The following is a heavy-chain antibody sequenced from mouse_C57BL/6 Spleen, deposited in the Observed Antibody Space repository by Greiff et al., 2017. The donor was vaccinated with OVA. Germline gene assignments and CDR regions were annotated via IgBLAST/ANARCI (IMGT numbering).Heavy chain of an antibody. D-gene: IGHD2-4*01. J-gene: IGHJ2*01. V-gene: IGHV1-19*01. CDR1: GYTFTDYY. Sequence: EVKLMESGPVLVKPGASVKMSCKASGYTFTDYYMNWVKQSHGKSLEWIGVINPYNGGTSYNQKFKGKATLTVDKSSSTAYMELNSLTSEDSAVYYCARRGDYERFDDWGQGTTLTVSS. CDR3: ARRGDYERFDD. CDR2: INPYNGGT.